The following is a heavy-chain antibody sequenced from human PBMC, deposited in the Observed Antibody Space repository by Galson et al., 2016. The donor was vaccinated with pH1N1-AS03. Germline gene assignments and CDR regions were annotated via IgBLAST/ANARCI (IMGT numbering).Heavy chain of an antibody. CDR3: GRGDTTWTRIIDY. V-gene: IGHV3-43D*04. Sequence: SLRLSCAASGFTFDDYAIHWVRHAPGKGLEWVSLINWDGSKTYLADSVKGRFTISRDNSRNSLYLQMNSLRAEDTALYYCGRGDTTWTRIIDYRGQGTLVTVSS. J-gene: IGHJ4*02. D-gene: IGHD1-1*01. CDR2: INWDGSKT. CDR1: GFTFDDYA.